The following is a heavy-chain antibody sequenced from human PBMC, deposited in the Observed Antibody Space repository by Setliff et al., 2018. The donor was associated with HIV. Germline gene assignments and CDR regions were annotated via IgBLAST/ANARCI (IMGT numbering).Heavy chain of an antibody. V-gene: IGHV3-21*01. CDR2: ISSSSSYI. CDR3: ASSYYYDSSGYGSSY. J-gene: IGHJ4*02. D-gene: IGHD3-22*01. Sequence: PGGSLRLSCAASGFTFSSYSMNWVRQAPGKGPEWVSSISSSSSYIYYADSVKGRFTISRDNAKNSLYLQMNSLRAEDTAVYYCASSYYYDSSGYGSSYWGQGTLVTVSS. CDR1: GFTFSSYS.